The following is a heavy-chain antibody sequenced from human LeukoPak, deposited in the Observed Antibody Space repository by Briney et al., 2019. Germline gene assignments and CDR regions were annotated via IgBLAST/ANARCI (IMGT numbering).Heavy chain of an antibody. CDR2: IWYDGSNK. V-gene: IGHV3-33*01. CDR3: ARDAAMYHYYYGMDV. CDR1: GFTFSSYG. Sequence: PAGGSLRLSCAASGFTFSSYGMHWVRQAPGKGLEWVAVIWYDGSNKYYADSVKGRFTISRDNSKNTLYLQMNSLRAEDTAVYYCARDAAMYHYYYGMDVWGQGTTVTVSS. J-gene: IGHJ6*02. D-gene: IGHD6-25*01.